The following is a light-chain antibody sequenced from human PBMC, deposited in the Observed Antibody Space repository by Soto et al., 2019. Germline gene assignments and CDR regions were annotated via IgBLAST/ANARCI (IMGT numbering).Light chain of an antibody. J-gene: IGLJ2*01. CDR3: MLYMGGGLVV. Sequence: QTVVTHEPSFSVSPGGTVTLTCGLTSGSVSTTYYPSWYQQTPGQAPRTLIYSTNIRSSGVPDRFSGSILGNKAALTITGAQADDESDYHCMLYMGGGLVVFGGGTTLTVL. V-gene: IGLV8-61*01. CDR1: SGSVSTTYY. CDR2: STN.